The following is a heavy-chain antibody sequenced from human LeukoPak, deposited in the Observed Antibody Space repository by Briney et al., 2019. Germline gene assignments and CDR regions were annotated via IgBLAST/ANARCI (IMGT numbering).Heavy chain of an antibody. D-gene: IGHD2-15*01. J-gene: IGHJ5*02. CDR2: ISNGKT. CDR1: GFPFSSHA. Sequence: GGSLRLSCAASGFPFSSHAMSWVRQPPGKGLEWVAAISNGKTYYADSVRGRFAISRDDTTNTVYLHMNSLRDEDTALYHCVREAGYCAPVCVKTNWFDPWGQGTLVTVSS. CDR3: VREAGYCAPVCVKTNWFDP. V-gene: IGHV3-23*01.